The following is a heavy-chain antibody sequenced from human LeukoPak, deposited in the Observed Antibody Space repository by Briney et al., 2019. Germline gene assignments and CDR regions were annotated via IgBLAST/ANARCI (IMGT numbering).Heavy chain of an antibody. J-gene: IGHJ6*04. CDR3: ARAREVLRFLGV. V-gene: IGHV4-34*01. D-gene: IGHD3-3*01. CDR1: GGSFSGYY. Sequence: SETLSLTCAVYGGSFSGYYWSWIRQPPGKGLEWIGEINHSGSANYNPSLKSRVIISVDTSKNQFSLKLSSVIAADTAVYYCARAREVLRFLGVWGKGTTVTVSS. CDR2: INHSGSA.